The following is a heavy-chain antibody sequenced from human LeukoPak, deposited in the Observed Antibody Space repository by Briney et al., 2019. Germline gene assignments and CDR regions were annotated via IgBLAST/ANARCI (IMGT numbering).Heavy chain of an antibody. Sequence: GGSLRLSCAASGFTFSSYAMSWVRQAPGKGLEWVSAISGSGGSTYYADSVKGRFTISRDNSKNTLYLQMNSLRAEDTAVYYCTTDWKWNYDLFYWGQGTLVTVSS. V-gene: IGHV3-23*01. CDR3: TTDWKWNYDLFY. CDR2: ISGSGGST. D-gene: IGHD1-7*01. CDR1: GFTFSSYA. J-gene: IGHJ4*02.